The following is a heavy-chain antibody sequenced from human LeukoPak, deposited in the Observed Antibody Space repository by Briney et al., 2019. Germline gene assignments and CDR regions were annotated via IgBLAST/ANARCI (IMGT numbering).Heavy chain of an antibody. CDR3: ARVFYDSSARGNHFDY. D-gene: IGHD3-22*01. J-gene: IGHJ4*02. Sequence: GGSLRLSCAASGFTFRSYSMNWVRQAPGKGLEWVSSISSSGSYIYYADSVKGRFTISRDNAKNSLYLQVNSLRAEDTAVYYCARVFYDSSARGNHFDYWAREPWSPSPQ. CDR2: ISSSGSYI. CDR1: GFTFRSYS. V-gene: IGHV3-21*01.